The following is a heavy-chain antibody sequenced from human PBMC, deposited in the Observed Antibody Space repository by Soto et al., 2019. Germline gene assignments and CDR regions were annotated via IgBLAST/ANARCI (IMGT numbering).Heavy chain of an antibody. CDR3: AGRRGRPRDQNWFDP. Sequence: SETLSLTCTVSGGSISSDYWSWIRQPPGKGLEWIGYVYYSGSTKYNPALKGRVTISVDTSKNQCSLKVSSVTAADTAVYYCAGRRGRPRDQNWFDPWGQGTLVTVSS. D-gene: IGHD2-21*01. CDR2: VYYSGST. V-gene: IGHV4-59*01. CDR1: GGSISSDY. J-gene: IGHJ5*02.